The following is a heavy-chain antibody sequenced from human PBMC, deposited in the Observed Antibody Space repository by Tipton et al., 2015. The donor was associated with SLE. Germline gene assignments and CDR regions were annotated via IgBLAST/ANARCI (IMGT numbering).Heavy chain of an antibody. CDR1: DESFSEGTFSDFY. CDR3: ARESADDVHYSYYYMDV. Sequence: TLSLTCAVYDESFSEGTFSDFYWNWIRQPPGKGLEWIGEINHSGSTNYNPSLKSRVTISVDTSKNQFSLKLTSVTAADTAVYYCARESADDVHYSYYYMDVWGKGTTVTVSS. V-gene: IGHV4-34*01. J-gene: IGHJ6*03. D-gene: IGHD1-1*01. CDR2: INHSGST.